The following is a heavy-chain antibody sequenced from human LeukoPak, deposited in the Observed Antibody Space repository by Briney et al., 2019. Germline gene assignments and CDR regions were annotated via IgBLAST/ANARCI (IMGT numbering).Heavy chain of an antibody. D-gene: IGHD3-10*01. Sequence: PADTLSLTRGVYGGSFRVYYWNWMRHPRGKALEGMGEINHSGSTNYNPSLKSRVPISVDTSKNQFSLKLSSVTAADTAVYYWARGRRATMVRGVIKGGFDPWGQGTLVTVSS. CDR2: INHSGST. CDR3: ARGRRATMVRGVIKGGFDP. V-gene: IGHV4-34*01. CDR1: GGSFRVYY. J-gene: IGHJ5*02.